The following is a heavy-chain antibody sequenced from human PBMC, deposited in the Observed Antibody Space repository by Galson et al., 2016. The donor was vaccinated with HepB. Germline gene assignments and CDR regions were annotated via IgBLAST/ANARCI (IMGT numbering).Heavy chain of an antibody. CDR3: TTVGIALPNTDH. D-gene: IGHD6-13*01. V-gene: IGHV3-49*04. Sequence: SLRLSCAASGFTFGDYALSWVRQAPGEGLEWVGLIRRKDYGGTTDYGAPVKGRITISRDDSKNTLYLQINNPKTEDTAVYYCTTVGIALPNTDHWGQGTVVTVSS. J-gene: IGHJ4*02. CDR2: IRRKDYGGTT. CDR1: GFTFGDYA.